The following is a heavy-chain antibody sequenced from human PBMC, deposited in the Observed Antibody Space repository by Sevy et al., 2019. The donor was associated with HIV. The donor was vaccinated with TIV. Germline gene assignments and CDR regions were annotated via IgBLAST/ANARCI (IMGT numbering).Heavy chain of an antibody. CDR3: ARVYCSSTSCHYYYYYMDV. V-gene: IGHV4-34*01. CDR2: INHSGST. D-gene: IGHD2-2*01. CDR1: GGSLSGYY. J-gene: IGHJ6*03. Sequence: SETLSLTCAVYGGSLSGYYWSWIRQPPGKGLEWIGEINHSGSTNYNPSLKSRVTISVDTSKNQFSLKLSSVTAADTAVYYCARVYCSSTSCHYYYYYMDVWGKGTTVTVSS.